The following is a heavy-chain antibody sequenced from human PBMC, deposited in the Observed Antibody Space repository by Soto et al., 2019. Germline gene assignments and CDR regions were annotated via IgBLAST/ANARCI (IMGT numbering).Heavy chain of an antibody. V-gene: IGHV4-59*08. CDR1: GGSISTYY. D-gene: IGHD3-3*01. J-gene: IGHJ4*02. CDR2: IYYSGST. CDR3: ARGAWRHLDY. Sequence: QVQLQESGPGLAKPSETLSLTCTVSGGSISTYYWSWIRQPPGKGLEWIGYIYYSGSTNYNPSLKSRVTISVDTSKNPLSLKLSSVPAADTAVYYCARGAWRHLDYWGQGTLVTVSS.